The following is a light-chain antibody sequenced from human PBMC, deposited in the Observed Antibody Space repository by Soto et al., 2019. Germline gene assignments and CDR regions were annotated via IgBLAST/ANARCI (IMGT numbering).Light chain of an antibody. V-gene: IGLV2-14*01. J-gene: IGLJ1*01. Sequence: QSVLTQPASVYGSPGQSITVSCTGTSSDVGGYNYVSWYQQHPGKAPKVMIYDVSKRPSGVSNRFSGSKSGNTASLTISGLQAEDEADYYCNSYTSSSTLPYVFGTGTKLTVL. CDR2: DVS. CDR1: SSDVGGYNY. CDR3: NSYTSSSTLPYV.